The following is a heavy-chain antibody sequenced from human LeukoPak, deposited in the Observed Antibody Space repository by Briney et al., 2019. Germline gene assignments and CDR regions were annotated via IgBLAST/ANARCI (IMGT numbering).Heavy chain of an antibody. CDR2: IYYSGST. Sequence: SETLSLTCTVSGGSISSSSYYWGWIRQPPGKGLEWIGSIYYSGSTYYNPSLKSRVTISVDTSKNQFSLKLSSVTAADTAVYYCARNLRLHDYGDYDYFDYWGQGTLVTVSS. CDR1: GGSISSSSYY. V-gene: IGHV4-39*07. CDR3: ARNLRLHDYGDYDYFDY. J-gene: IGHJ4*02. D-gene: IGHD4-17*01.